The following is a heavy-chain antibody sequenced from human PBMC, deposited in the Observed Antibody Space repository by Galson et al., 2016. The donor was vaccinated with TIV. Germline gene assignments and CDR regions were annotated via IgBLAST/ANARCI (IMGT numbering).Heavy chain of an antibody. V-gene: IGHV5-51*03. J-gene: IGHJ3*01. D-gene: IGHD3-16*01. CDR3: ARMSLLGALDV. Sequence: QSGAEVKKPGESLKISCKDSGYNFRSYWIAWVRQMPGKGFEWLGIIFPNDSDIRYSPYFRGLVTMSADKSTSTAYLPCSSLKASYTAMYYCARMSLLGALDVWGQGTMVIVSS. CDR2: IFPNDSDI. CDR1: GYNFRSYW.